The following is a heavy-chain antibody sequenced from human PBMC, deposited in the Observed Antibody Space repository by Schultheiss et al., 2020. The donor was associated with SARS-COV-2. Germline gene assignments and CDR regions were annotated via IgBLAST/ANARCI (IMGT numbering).Heavy chain of an antibody. CDR2: IYHSGST. D-gene: IGHD3-10*01. Sequence: SETLSLTCAVSGGSISSSNWWSWVRQPPGKGLEWIGEIYHSGSTNYNPSLKSRVTISVDKSKNQFSLKLSSVTAADTAVYYCARDRLWFGEGLYGMDVWGQGTTVTVSS. J-gene: IGHJ6*02. CDR1: GGSISSSNW. CDR3: ARDRLWFGEGLYGMDV. V-gene: IGHV4-4*02.